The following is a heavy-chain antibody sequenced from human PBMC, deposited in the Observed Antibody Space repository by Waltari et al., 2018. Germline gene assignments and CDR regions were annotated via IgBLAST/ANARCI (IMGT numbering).Heavy chain of an antibody. CDR1: GFTFDDYA. CDR3: AKSSGIIYYYYGMDV. V-gene: IGHV3-9*01. D-gene: IGHD1-26*01. J-gene: IGHJ6*02. Sequence: EVQLVESGGGLVQPGRSLRLSCAASGFTFDDYAMHWVRQAPGKGLERVSGIRWNSGSIGYADSGKGRFTSSRDNAKNSLYLQMNSLRAEDTALYYCAKSSGIIYYYYGMDVWGQGTTVTVSS. CDR2: IRWNSGSI.